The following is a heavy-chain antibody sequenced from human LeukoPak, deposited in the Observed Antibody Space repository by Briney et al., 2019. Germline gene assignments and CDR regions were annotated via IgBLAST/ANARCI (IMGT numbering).Heavy chain of an antibody. D-gene: IGHD3-3*01. CDR1: GGSISSGGYY. J-gene: IGHJ4*02. V-gene: IGHV4-31*03. CDR2: IYYSGST. Sequence: SETLSLTCTVSGGSISSGGYYWSWIRQHPGKGLEWIGYIYYSGSTYYNPSLKSRVTISVDTSKNQFSLKLSSVTAADTAVYYCARGVYDFWSGYYIDYWGQGTLVTVSS. CDR3: ARGVYDFWSGYYIDY.